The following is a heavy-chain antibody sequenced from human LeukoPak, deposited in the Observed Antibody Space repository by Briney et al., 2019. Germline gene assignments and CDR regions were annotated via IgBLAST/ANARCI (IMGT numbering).Heavy chain of an antibody. V-gene: IGHV4-4*07. CDR2: IYTRGST. CDR1: GGSISSYY. Sequence: SETLSLTCTVSGGSISSYYWSWIRQPAGKGLEWIGRIYTRGSTNYNPPLKSRVTMSVDTSKNQFSLKLSSVTAADTAVYYCAREGCSSTSCHINGWFDPWGQGTLVTVSS. D-gene: IGHD2-2*02. CDR3: AREGCSSTSCHINGWFDP. J-gene: IGHJ5*02.